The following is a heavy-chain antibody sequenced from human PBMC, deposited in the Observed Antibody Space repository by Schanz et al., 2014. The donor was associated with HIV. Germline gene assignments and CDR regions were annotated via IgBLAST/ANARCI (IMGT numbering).Heavy chain of an antibody. V-gene: IGHV3-30*09. D-gene: IGHD6-19*01. CDR3: AREGESSGRAGLFDL. CDR1: GFNFSDYY. CDR2: MSHDGFSK. Sequence: QVQLVESGGGVVQPGRSLRLSCAASGFNFSDYYMSWIRQAPGKGLEWVAGMSHDGFSKYFADSVKGRFAISREDSKNTVHLQMDSLRPEDTAVYYCAREGESSGRAGLFDLWGQGAMVTVSS. J-gene: IGHJ3*01.